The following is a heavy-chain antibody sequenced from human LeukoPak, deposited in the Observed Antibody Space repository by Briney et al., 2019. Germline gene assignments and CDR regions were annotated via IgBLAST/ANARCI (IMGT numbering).Heavy chain of an antibody. J-gene: IGHJ6*03. CDR3: ARVRAGLSAGYYYYMDV. V-gene: IGHV3-48*01. Sequence: PGGSLRLSCAASGFAFNTYGMNWVRQAPGKGLESVSYITSTSSTIHHADSVKGRFTISRDNVKNSLSLQMNSLRAEDTAVYYCARVRAGLSAGYYYYMDVWGKGTTVTVSS. CDR2: ITSTSSTI. CDR1: GFAFNTYG. D-gene: IGHD3-10*01.